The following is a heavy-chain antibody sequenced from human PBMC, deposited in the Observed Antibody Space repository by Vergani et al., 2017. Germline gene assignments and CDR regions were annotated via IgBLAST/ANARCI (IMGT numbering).Heavy chain of an antibody. Sequence: QVQLQQWGAGLLKPSETLSLTCAVYGGSFSGYYWSWIRQPPGKGLEWIGEINHSGSTNYNPSLKSRVTISVDTSKNQFSLKLSSVTAADTAGYYCARARRDGYNSYYYYMDVWGKGTTVTVSS. J-gene: IGHJ6*03. CDR1: GGSFSGYY. V-gene: IGHV4-34*01. CDR2: INHSGST. CDR3: ARARRDGYNSYYYYMDV. D-gene: IGHD5-24*01.